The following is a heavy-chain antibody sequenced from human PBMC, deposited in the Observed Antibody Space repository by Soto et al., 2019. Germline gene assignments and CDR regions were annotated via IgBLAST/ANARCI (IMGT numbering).Heavy chain of an antibody. V-gene: IGHV4-59*01. J-gene: IGHJ6*03. Sequence: PSETLSLTCTVSGGSISSYYWSWIRQPPGKGLEWIGYIYYSGSTNYNPSLKSRVTISVDTSKNQFSLKLSSVTAADTAVYYCANPPPPTTTYYMDVWGKGTTVTVSS. CDR3: ANPPPPTTTYYMDV. CDR1: GGSISSYY. CDR2: IYYSGST. D-gene: IGHD1-1*01.